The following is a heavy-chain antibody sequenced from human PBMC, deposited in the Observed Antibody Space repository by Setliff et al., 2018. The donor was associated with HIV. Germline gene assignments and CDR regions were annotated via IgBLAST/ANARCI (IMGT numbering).Heavy chain of an antibody. Sequence: GASVKVSCKASGYSFTGYYIHWVRQAPGQGLEWMGWINPNSGGTNYAQNFQDRVTMTRDTSISTAYMELSRLRSDDTAVYYCARTDIYSSGWLCGVWDYWGQGSLVTVSS. V-gene: IGHV1-2*02. CDR2: INPNSGGT. CDR1: GYSFTGYY. D-gene: IGHD6-19*01. CDR3: ARTDIYSSGWLCGVWDY. J-gene: IGHJ4*02.